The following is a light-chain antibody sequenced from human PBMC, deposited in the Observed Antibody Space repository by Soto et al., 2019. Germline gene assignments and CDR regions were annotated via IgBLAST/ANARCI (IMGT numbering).Light chain of an antibody. V-gene: IGLV2-14*01. Sequence: QSALTQPASVSGSPGQSITISCTGTSSDVGDYNYVSWYQQHPGKAPKLMIYHVSNRPSGVSNRFSGSKSGNTASLTISGLQAEDEADYYCSSYTLSSTLRFGTGTKFTVL. CDR3: SSYTLSSTLR. CDR1: SSDVGDYNY. J-gene: IGLJ1*01. CDR2: HVS.